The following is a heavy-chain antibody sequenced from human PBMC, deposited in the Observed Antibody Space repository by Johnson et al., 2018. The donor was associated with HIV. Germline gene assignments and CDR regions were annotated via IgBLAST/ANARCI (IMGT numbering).Heavy chain of an antibody. CDR2: ISYDGSNK. V-gene: IGHV3-30*04. CDR3: AKDDRISS. D-gene: IGHD1-14*01. CDR1: GFTFSSYA. J-gene: IGHJ3*01. Sequence: QVQLVESGGGVVQPGRSLRLSCAASGFTFSSYAMHWVRQAPGKGLEWVAVISYDGSNKYYADSVKGRFTISRDTSKNTLYLQMKSLRPEDTALYYCAKDDRISSWGQGTMVIVSS.